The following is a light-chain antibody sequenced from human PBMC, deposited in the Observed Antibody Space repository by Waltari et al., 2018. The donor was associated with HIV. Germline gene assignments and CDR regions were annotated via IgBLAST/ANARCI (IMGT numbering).Light chain of an antibody. V-gene: IGLV3-21*02. CDR1: NLGVGD. J-gene: IGLJ3*02. Sequence: SYVLTQPPSVSVAPIQTAPVARKGENLGVGDFHWYRQRSGQAPEVVIHDDRDRAPGIPGRIIGSNSGDMATLTIASAEAGDEAVYYCQVWGATNDWVFGGGTKLTVL. CDR3: QVWGATNDWV. CDR2: DDR.